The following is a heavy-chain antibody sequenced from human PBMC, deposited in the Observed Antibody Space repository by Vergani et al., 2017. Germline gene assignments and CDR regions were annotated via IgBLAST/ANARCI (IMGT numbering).Heavy chain of an antibody. J-gene: IGHJ5*02. CDR3: ARGEGRLANWFDP. V-gene: IGHV4-34*01. Sequence: QVQLQQWGAGLLKPSETLSLTCAVYGGSFSGYYWSWIRQPPGKGLEWIGEINHSGSTNYNPSLKSRVTISVETSKNQFSLKLSSVTAADTAVYYCARGEGRLANWFDPGGQGTLVTVSS. CDR1: GGSFSGYY. CDR2: INHSGST.